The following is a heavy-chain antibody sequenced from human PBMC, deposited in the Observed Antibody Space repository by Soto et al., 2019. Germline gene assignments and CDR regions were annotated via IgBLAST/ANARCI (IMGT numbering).Heavy chain of an antibody. CDR3: ARDNLREWEGYVKDY. CDR1: GYTFTSYG. D-gene: IGHD1-26*01. CDR2: ISAYNGNT. V-gene: IGHV1-18*01. J-gene: IGHJ4*02. Sequence: QVQLVQSGAEVKKPGASVKVSCKASGYTFTSYGISWVRQAPGQGLEWMGWISAYNGNTNYAQKLKGRVTMTTDTSTSTAYMELRSLRPDDTAVYYCARDNLREWEGYVKDYWGQGTLVTVSS.